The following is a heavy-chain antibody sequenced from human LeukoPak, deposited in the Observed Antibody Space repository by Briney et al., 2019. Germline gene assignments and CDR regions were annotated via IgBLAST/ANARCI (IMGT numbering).Heavy chain of an antibody. Sequence: PGGSLRLSCAASGFTFSSYWMHWVRHAPGKGLVWVSRINSDGSSTNYADSVKGRFTISRDNAKNTLYLQMNSLRAEDTAVYYCARDYYDSAGYRQGYWGQGTLVTVSS. CDR1: GFTFSSYW. J-gene: IGHJ4*02. CDR2: INSDGSST. CDR3: ARDYYDSAGYRQGY. V-gene: IGHV3-74*01. D-gene: IGHD3-22*01.